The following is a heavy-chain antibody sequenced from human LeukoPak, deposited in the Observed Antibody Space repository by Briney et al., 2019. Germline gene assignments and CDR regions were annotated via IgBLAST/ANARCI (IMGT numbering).Heavy chain of an antibody. V-gene: IGHV3-30-3*01. J-gene: IGHJ4*02. D-gene: IGHD6-19*01. CDR1: GFTFSSYA. CDR3: AVDSSGWYGGYY. CDR2: ISYDGSNK. Sequence: GGSLRLSCAASGFTFSSYAMHWVRQAPGKGLEWVAVISYDGSNKYYADSVKGRFTISRDNSKNTLYLQMNSLRAEDTAVYYCAVDSSGWYGGYYWGQGTLVTVSS.